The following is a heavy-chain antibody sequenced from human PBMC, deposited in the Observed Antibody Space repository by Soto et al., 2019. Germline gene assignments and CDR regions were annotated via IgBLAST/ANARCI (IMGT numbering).Heavy chain of an antibody. CDR2: LYSSGRA. CDR1: GVSISPYY. D-gene: IGHD5-18*01. CDR3: ASRFDVNTALDYYYFDL. J-gene: IGHJ2*01. V-gene: IGHV4-4*07. Sequence: QVQLQESGPGLVKTSETLSLTCTVSGVSISPYYWTWIRQPAGKGLEWIGHLYSSGRATYNPSPKSRVAMSVFGNSFSLILMSLPAADAAVYYCASRFDVNTALDYYYFDLWGRGTLVTVSS.